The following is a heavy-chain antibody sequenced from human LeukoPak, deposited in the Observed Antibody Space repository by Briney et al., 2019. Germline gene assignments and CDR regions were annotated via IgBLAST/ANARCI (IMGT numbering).Heavy chain of an antibody. CDR3: ARAKPPRITMVRGGRTGYWFDP. CDR1: RGSTTRVGYY. V-gene: IGHV4-31*11. D-gene: IGHD3-10*01. CDR2: ILYSGAT. Sequence: SQTLSLTRALSRGSTTRVGYYCSSIRHHPRKCLEWIGSILYSGATYYNPSLKSRVTISVDTSKNQFSLKLSSVTAADTAVYYCARAKPPRITMVRGGRTGYWFDPWGQGTLVTVSS. J-gene: IGHJ5*02.